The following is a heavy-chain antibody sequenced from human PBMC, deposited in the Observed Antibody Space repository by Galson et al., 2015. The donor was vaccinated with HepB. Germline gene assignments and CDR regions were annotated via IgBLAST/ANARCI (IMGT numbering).Heavy chain of an antibody. CDR3: ARTEISVGATRWFDP. CDR1: GFSLSTSGMC. Sequence: PALVKPTQTLTLTCTFSGFSLSTSGMCVSWIRQPPGKALEWLARIDWDDDKYYSTSLKTRLTISKDTSKNQVVLTMTNMDPVDTATYYCARTEISVGATRWFDPWGQGTLVTVSS. D-gene: IGHD1-26*01. CDR2: IDWDDDK. J-gene: IGHJ5*02. V-gene: IGHV2-70*11.